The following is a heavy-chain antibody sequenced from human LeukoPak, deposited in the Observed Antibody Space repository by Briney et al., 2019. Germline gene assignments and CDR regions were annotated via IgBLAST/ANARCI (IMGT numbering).Heavy chain of an antibody. D-gene: IGHD6-13*01. CDR1: GFTFSSYE. Sequence: PGGSLRLSCAASGFTFSSYEMNWVRQAPGKGLEWVSYISSSGSTIYYADSVKGRFTISRDNAKNSLYLQMNSLRAEDTAVYYCARTAAWYSSSWYLTTPSYYMDVWGKGTTVTISS. CDR3: ARTAAWYSSSWYLTTPSYYMDV. CDR2: ISSSGSTI. J-gene: IGHJ6*03. V-gene: IGHV3-48*03.